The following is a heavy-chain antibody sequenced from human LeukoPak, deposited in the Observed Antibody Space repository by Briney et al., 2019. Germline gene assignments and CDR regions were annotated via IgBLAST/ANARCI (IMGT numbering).Heavy chain of an antibody. CDR3: ARGVDSAIDW. CDR1: GFTFSSYA. J-gene: IGHJ4*02. D-gene: IGHD3-9*01. CDR2: INGDGRDK. Sequence: GGSLRLSCAASGFTFSSYAMSWVRQAPGKGLEWVANINGDGRDKYYVGSVRGRFTISRDNADNALYLQMNSLRGDDTALYYCARGVDSAIDWWGQGTLVTVSS. V-gene: IGHV3-7*01.